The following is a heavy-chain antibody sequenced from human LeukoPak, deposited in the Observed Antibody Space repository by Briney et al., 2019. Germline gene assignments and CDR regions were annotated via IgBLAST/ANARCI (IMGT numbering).Heavy chain of an antibody. V-gene: IGHV3-30*02. D-gene: IGHD4-17*01. J-gene: IGHJ4*02. CDR3: AKDKVYGDYWYFDY. CDR2: IRYDGSNK. CDR1: GFTFSSYG. Sequence: GGSLRLSCAASGFTFSSYGMHWVRQAPGKGLEWVAFIRYDGSNKYYADSVKGRFTISRDNSKNTLYLQMNSLRAEDTAVYYCAKDKVYGDYWYFDYWGQGTLVTVSS.